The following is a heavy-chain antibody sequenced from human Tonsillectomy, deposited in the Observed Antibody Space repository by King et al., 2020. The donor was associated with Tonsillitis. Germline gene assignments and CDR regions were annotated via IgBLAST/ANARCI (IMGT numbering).Heavy chain of an antibody. V-gene: IGHV4-59*01. CDR1: GGSISSDY. J-gene: IGHJ5*02. Sequence: VQLQESGPGLVKPSETLSLTCTVSGGSISSDYWIWIRQPPGKGLEWIGYIYYSGSTNYTPSLKSRVTISLDTSKNQFSLKLSSVTAADTAVYYCAKWTSSMTGTGPENWFDPWGQGTLVTVSS. CDR3: AKWTSSMTGTGPENWFDP. D-gene: IGHD3-9*01. CDR2: IYYSGST.